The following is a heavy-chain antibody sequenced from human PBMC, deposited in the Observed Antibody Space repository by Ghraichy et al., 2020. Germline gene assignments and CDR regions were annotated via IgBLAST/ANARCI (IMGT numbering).Heavy chain of an antibody. D-gene: IGHD3-22*01. J-gene: IGHJ4*02. Sequence: GGSLRLSCAASGLTFSSYAMSWVRKAPGKGLEWVSAISGSGGSTYYADSVKGRFTISRDNSKNTLYMQMNSLRAEDTAVYYCAKVGLYYSDSSGYYYSDHFEYWGQGTLGTVSS. CDR2: ISGSGGST. CDR3: AKVGLYYSDSSGYYYSDHFEY. CDR1: GLTFSSYA. V-gene: IGHV3-23*01.